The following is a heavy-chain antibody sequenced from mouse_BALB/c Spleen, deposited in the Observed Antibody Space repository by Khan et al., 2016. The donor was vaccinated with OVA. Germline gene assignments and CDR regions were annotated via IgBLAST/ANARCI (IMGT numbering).Heavy chain of an antibody. V-gene: IGHV14-1*02. CDR2: IDPENGNT. J-gene: IGHJ3*01. CDR1: GFNIKDYY. Sequence: VQLKQSGAELVRPGALVKLSCKASGFNIKDYYIHWVKQRPEQGLEWIGWIDPENGNTIYDPKFQGKANITADTSSNTAYLHFSSLTSGDTAVYYCARAGYSPWFAYWGQGTLVTVSA. D-gene: IGHD2-3*01. CDR3: ARAGYSPWFAY.